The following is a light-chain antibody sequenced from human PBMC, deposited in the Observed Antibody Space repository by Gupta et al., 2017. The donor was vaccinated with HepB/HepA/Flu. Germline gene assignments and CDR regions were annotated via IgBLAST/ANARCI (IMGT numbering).Light chain of an antibody. CDR3: SAYTRTGTLI. J-gene: IGLJ2*01. CDR1: SNDVDAYDH. Sequence: QPALTPPASVAGSPGQSITISCPGTSNDVDAYDHVSWYQQHPGKVPKLLIYDVNNRPSGVSDRFSGAKSGNMAFLTISGLQAEDEADYYCSAYTRTGTLIFGGGTKLTVL. CDR2: DVN. V-gene: IGLV2-14*03.